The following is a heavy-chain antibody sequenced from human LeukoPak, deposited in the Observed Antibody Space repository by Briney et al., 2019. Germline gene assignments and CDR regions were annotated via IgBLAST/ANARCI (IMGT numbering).Heavy chain of an antibody. J-gene: IGHJ4*02. D-gene: IGHD6-19*01. CDR3: AREGNIAVAGRAPFDY. Sequence: GGSLRLSCAASGFTFSSYGMTWVRQAPGKGLEWVSYISSSSSTIYYADSVKGRFTISRDNAKNSLYLQLNSLRAEDTAVYYCAREGNIAVAGRAPFDYWGQGTLVTVSS. CDR1: GFTFSSYG. CDR2: ISSSSSTI. V-gene: IGHV3-48*01.